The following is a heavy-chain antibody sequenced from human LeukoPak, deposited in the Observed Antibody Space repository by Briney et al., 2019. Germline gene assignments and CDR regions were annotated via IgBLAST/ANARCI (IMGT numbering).Heavy chain of an antibody. Sequence: GGSLRLSCAASGFTFSSYGMHWVRQAPGEGLEWVAYIRHDESKTFYADSVKGRFTISRDNSKSSLYLQMGSLRAEDMAVYYCARGYCSSTSCRAEYFQHWGQGTLVTVSS. CDR1: GFTFSSYG. V-gene: IGHV3-30*02. CDR3: ARGYCSSTSCRAEYFQH. J-gene: IGHJ1*01. D-gene: IGHD2-2*01. CDR2: IRHDESKT.